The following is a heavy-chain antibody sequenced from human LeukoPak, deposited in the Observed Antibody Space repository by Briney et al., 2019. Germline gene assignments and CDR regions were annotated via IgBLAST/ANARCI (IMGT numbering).Heavy chain of an antibody. CDR1: GFIFSDYY. V-gene: IGHV3-11*01. CDR2: TSGSGTTI. J-gene: IGHJ6*02. CDR3: ARPMTMGPRAMDV. Sequence: GGSLRLSCAASGFIFSDYYMSWIRQAPGKGLEWVSYTSGSGTTIYYADSVKGRFTISRDNAKNSLFLQMNSLRAEDTAVYYCARPMTMGPRAMDVWGQGTTVTVSS. D-gene: IGHD4/OR15-4a*01.